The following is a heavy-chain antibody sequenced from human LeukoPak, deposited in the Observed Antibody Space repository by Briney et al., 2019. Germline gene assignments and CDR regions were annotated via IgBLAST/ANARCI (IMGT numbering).Heavy chain of an antibody. V-gene: IGHV3-23*01. Sequence: PGGSLRLSCAVSGFTFSSYTMSWVRRAPGKGLEWVSGISGSGGSTYYADSVKGRFTISRDNSKNTLYLQMNSLRAEDTAVNYCAKGPWSYFYTMDVWGQGTAVTVSS. J-gene: IGHJ6*02. CDR1: GFTFSSYT. CDR2: ISGSGGST. CDR3: AKGPWSYFYTMDV. D-gene: IGHD2-8*02.